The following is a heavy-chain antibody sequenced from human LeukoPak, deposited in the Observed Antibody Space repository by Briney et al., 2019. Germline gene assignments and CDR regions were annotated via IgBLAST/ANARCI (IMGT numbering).Heavy chain of an antibody. J-gene: IGHJ4*02. D-gene: IGHD3-22*01. CDR1: GFRFSNYA. Sequence: GGSLRLSCAASGFRFSNYAMSWVRQAPGKGLEWVSSISTSDGTTFYADSVKGRFTISRDNSKNTLSLQMNSLRAEDTAVYYCAKYYYGSNTYSFDYWGQGILVTVSS. CDR3: AKYYYGSNTYSFDY. CDR2: ISTSDGTT. V-gene: IGHV3-23*01.